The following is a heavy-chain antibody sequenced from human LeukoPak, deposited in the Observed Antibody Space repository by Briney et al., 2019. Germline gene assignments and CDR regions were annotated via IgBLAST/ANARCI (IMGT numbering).Heavy chain of an antibody. J-gene: IGHJ4*02. Sequence: KPSETLSLTCAVYGGSFSSYYWGWIRQPPGKGLEWIGSIYYSGSTYYNPSLKSRVTISVDTSKNQFSLKLSSVTAADTAVYYCARHAKATLVVANHFDYWGQGTLVTVSS. CDR2: IYYSGST. CDR1: GGSFSSYY. CDR3: ARHAKATLVVANHFDY. V-gene: IGHV4-39*01. D-gene: IGHD3-22*01.